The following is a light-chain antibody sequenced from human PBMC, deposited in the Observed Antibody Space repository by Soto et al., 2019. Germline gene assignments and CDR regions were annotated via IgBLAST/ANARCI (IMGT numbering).Light chain of an antibody. Sequence: MTQSPATLSVSPGDGVILSGRAIQTVPSRIAWYQQKPGQAPSLLIYGASTRATGVPDRFSGTGSGTDFTLTISSLEPEDFAVYYCQQRSNWPLTFGGGTKVDI. V-gene: IGKV3-11*01. CDR3: QQRSNWPLT. J-gene: IGKJ4*01. CDR1: QTVPSR. CDR2: GAS.